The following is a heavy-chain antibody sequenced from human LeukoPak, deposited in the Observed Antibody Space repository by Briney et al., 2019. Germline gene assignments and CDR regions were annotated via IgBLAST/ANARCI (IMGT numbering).Heavy chain of an antibody. CDR1: GFTFSSYS. D-gene: IGHD3-22*01. Sequence: ETGGSLRLPCAASGFTFSSYSMNWVRQAPGKGLEWVSSISSSSSYIYYADSVKGRFTISRDNAKNSLYLQMNSLRAEDTAVYYCARGASMIVVDWGQGTLVTVSS. J-gene: IGHJ4*02. V-gene: IGHV3-21*01. CDR3: ARGASMIVVD. CDR2: ISSSSSYI.